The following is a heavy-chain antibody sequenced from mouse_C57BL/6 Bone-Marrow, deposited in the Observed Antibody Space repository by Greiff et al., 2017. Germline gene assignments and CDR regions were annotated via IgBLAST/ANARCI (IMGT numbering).Heavy chain of an antibody. Sequence: EVMLVESGPGMVKPSQSLSLTCTVTGYSITSGYDWHWIRHFPGNKLEWMGYISYSGSTNYNPSLKSRISITHDTSKNHFFLKLNSVTTEDTATYYCARGGPIYYGFDYWGQGTTLTVSS. J-gene: IGHJ2*01. CDR2: ISYSGST. D-gene: IGHD2-1*01. CDR3: ARGGPIYYGFDY. V-gene: IGHV3-1*01. CDR1: GYSITSGYD.